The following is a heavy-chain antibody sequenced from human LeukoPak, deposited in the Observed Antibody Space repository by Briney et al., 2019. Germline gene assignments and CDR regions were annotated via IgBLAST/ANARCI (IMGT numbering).Heavy chain of an antibody. CDR1: GFTFSSYW. Sequence: GGSLRLSCAASGFTFSSYWMSWVRQAPGKGLEWVANIKQDGSEKYYVDSVKGRFTISRDNAKNSLFLQMNSLRAEDTAVYYCARRAGDYYDSSGYYFFDHWGQGTLVTVSS. CDR3: ARRAGDYYDSSGYYFFDH. D-gene: IGHD3-22*01. J-gene: IGHJ4*02. CDR2: IKQDGSEK. V-gene: IGHV3-7*01.